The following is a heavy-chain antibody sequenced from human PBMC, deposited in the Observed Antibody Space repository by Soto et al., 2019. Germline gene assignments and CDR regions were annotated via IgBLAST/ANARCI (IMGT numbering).Heavy chain of an antibody. D-gene: IGHD3-10*01. CDR1: NYMFGSYG. Sequence: QVQLVQSGAEVKRPGASVKVSCKASNYMFGSYGITWVRQAPGQGPEWMGWISAFNGNTKYPQNLQGRVTMTTDTSTATACMELRALRSDDSAMYFCARDGGYGAGSYLDYWGQGTLVTVSS. J-gene: IGHJ4*02. CDR2: ISAFNGNT. CDR3: ARDGGYGAGSYLDY. V-gene: IGHV1-18*04.